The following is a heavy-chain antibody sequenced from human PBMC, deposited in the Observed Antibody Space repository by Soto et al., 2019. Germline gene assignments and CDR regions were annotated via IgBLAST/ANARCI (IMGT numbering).Heavy chain of an antibody. Sequence: ASVKVSFKASGYTFTSYGISWVRQAPGQGLEWMGWISAYNGNTNYAQKLQGRVTMTTDTSTSTAYMELRSLRSDDTAVYYCARDGSYYYVGSGTHDGMDVWGQGTTVTVSS. CDR2: ISAYNGNT. V-gene: IGHV1-18*01. CDR3: ARDGSYYYVGSGTHDGMDV. D-gene: IGHD3-10*02. J-gene: IGHJ6*02. CDR1: GYTFTSYG.